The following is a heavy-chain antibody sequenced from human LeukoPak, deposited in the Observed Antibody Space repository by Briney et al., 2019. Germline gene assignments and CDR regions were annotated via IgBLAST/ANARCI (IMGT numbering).Heavy chain of an antibody. V-gene: IGHV1-24*01. Sequence: ASVKVSCKVSGYTLTELSMHWVRQAPGKGLEWMGGFDPEDGETFYAQKFQGRVTMTTDTSTSTAYMELRSLRSDDTAVYYCARDRYSLVRIVPYYFDYWGQGTLVTVSS. D-gene: IGHD3-16*02. CDR2: FDPEDGET. CDR3: ARDRYSLVRIVPYYFDY. J-gene: IGHJ4*02. CDR1: GYTLTELS.